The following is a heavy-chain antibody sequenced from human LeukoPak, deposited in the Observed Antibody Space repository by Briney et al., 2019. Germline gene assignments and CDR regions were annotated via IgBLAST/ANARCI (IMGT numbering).Heavy chain of an antibody. Sequence: GSLRLSCAASGFTVSNNYMSWVRRAPGKGLEWVSVIYSGGSAYYADSVKGRFTISRDNSKNTLYLQMNSPRAEDTAVYYCAGMYSSTYYFDYWGQGTLVTVSS. CDR2: IYSGGSA. V-gene: IGHV3-53*01. CDR3: AGMYSSTYYFDY. D-gene: IGHD6-6*01. CDR1: GFTVSNNY. J-gene: IGHJ4*02.